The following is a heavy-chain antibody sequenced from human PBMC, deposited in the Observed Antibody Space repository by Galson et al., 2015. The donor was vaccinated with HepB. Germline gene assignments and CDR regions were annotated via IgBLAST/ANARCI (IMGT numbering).Heavy chain of an antibody. CDR3: AKPYSPGSSCFDY. Sequence: SLRLSCAASGFTFSSYGMHWVRQAPGKGLEWVAVISYDGSNKYYADSVKGRFTISRDNSKNTLYLQMNSLRAEDTAVYYCAKPYSPGSSCFDYWGQGTLVTVSS. V-gene: IGHV3-30*18. CDR1: GFTFSSYG. D-gene: IGHD2-15*01. CDR2: ISYDGSNK. J-gene: IGHJ4*02.